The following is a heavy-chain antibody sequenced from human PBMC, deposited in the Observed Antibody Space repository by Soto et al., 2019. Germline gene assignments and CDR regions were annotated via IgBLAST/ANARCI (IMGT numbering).Heavy chain of an antibody. D-gene: IGHD1-20*01. CDR1: GGSISSGGYY. J-gene: IGHJ5*02. Sequence: SETLSLTCTVSGGSISSGGYYWGWIRQHPGRGLEWIGHIYYSGSTYYNPSLKSRVTISVDTSKNQFSLKLSSVTAADTAVYYCARGSGITGTTNWFDPWGQGTLVTVSS. V-gene: IGHV4-31*03. CDR3: ARGSGITGTTNWFDP. CDR2: IYYSGST.